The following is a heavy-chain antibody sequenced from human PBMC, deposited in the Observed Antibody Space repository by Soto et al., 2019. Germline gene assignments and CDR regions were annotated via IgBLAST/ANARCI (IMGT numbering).Heavy chain of an antibody. J-gene: IGHJ6*02. Sequence: GASVKVSCKASGYTFTSYGISWVRQAPGQGLEWMGWISAYNGNTNYAQKLQGRVTMTTDTSTSTAYMELRSLRSDATDAYNCAKDGEGVADTGVYYVGRDVWGQGTTVTVSS. D-gene: IGHD2-15*01. CDR1: GYTFTSYG. V-gene: IGHV1-18*01. CDR3: AKDGEGVADTGVYYVGRDV. CDR2: ISAYNGNT.